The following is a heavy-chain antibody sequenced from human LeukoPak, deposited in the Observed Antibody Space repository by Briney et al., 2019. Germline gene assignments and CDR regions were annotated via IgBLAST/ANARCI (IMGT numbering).Heavy chain of an antibody. Sequence: GGSLRLSCAASGFDVSINYMNWIRQSPEKGLEWVSIIHNDGRTYYADSVKGRFTVSRDNSKNTVSLQMDNLRVDDTGVYYCARGFLQLTPYYFDFWGQGTLVTVSS. CDR3: ARGFLQLTPYYFDF. J-gene: IGHJ4*02. D-gene: IGHD1-1*01. CDR1: GFDVSINY. V-gene: IGHV3-66*01. CDR2: IHNDGRT.